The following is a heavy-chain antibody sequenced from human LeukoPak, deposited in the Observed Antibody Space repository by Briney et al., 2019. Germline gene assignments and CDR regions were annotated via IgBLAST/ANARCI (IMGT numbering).Heavy chain of an antibody. V-gene: IGHV4-38-2*02. D-gene: IGHD3-10*02. CDR1: GYSISSGYY. CDR3: ARKRPLFGELYYYYGMDV. Sequence: PSETLSLTCTVSGYSISSGYYWGWIRQPPGKGLEWIGSIYHSGSTYYNPSLKSRVTISVDTSKNQFSLKLSSVTAADTAVYYCARKRPLFGELYYYYGMDVWGQGTTVTVSS. J-gene: IGHJ6*02. CDR2: IYHSGST.